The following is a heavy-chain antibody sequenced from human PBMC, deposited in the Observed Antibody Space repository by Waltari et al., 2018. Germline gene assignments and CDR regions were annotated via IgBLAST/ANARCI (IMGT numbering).Heavy chain of an antibody. CDR1: GYSISSGYY. Sequence: QVQLQESGPGLVKPSETLSLTCAVSGYSISSGYYWGWIRQPPGKGLEWIGSIYHSGSTYYSPSLKSRVTISVDTSKNQFSLKLSSVTAADTAVYYCARGRRWYSSGWYAFDIWGQGTMVTVSS. V-gene: IGHV4-38-2*01. CDR2: IYHSGST. D-gene: IGHD6-19*01. J-gene: IGHJ3*02. CDR3: ARGRRWYSSGWYAFDI.